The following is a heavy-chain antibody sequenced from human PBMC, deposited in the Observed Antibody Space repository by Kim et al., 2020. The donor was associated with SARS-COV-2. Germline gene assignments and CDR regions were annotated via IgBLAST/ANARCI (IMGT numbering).Heavy chain of an antibody. CDR2: ISYDGSNK. Sequence: GGSLRLSCAASGFTFSSYAMHWVRQAPGKGLEWVAVISYDGSNKYYADSVKGRFTISRDNSKNTLYLQMNSLRAEDTAVYYCARARGGRYYYGMDVWGQG. V-gene: IGHV3-30-3*01. J-gene: IGHJ6*02. CDR1: GFTFSSYA. CDR3: ARARGGRYYYGMDV. D-gene: IGHD1-26*01.